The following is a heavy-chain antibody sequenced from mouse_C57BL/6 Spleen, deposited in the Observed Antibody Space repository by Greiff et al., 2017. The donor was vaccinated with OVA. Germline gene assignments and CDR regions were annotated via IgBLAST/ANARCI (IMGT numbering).Heavy chain of an antibody. CDR2: ISSGGDYI. V-gene: IGHV5-9-1*02. CDR3: TRVYDYPFDY. D-gene: IGHD2-4*01. J-gene: IGHJ2*01. CDR1: GFTFSSYA. Sequence: EVQGVESGEGLVKPGGSLKLSCAASGFTFSSYAMSWVRQTPEKRLEWVAYISSGGDYIYYADTVKGRFTIARDNARNTLYLQMSSLKSEDTAMYYCTRVYDYPFDYWGQGTTLTVSS.